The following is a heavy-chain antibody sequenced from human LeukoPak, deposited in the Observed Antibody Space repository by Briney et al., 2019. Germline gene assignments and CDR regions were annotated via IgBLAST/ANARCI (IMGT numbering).Heavy chain of an antibody. CDR2: IYNSGNT. V-gene: IGHV4-30-4*07. D-gene: IGHD3-10*01. Sequence: PSQTLSLTCAVSGGSISSGDYSWSWIRQPPGEGLEWIGFIYNSGNTYYNPSLKSRVTLSVDTSKNQFSLNLSSVTAADTAVYYCARTRYYYNSRSYGAPYYFDYWGQGTLVTVSS. J-gene: IGHJ4*02. CDR3: ARTRYYYNSRSYGAPYYFDY. CDR1: GGSISSGDYS.